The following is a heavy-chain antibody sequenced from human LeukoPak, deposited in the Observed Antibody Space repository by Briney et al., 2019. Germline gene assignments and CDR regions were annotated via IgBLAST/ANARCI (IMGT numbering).Heavy chain of an antibody. CDR2: ISNSGGST. D-gene: IGHD3-10*01. V-gene: IGHV3-23*01. CDR3: AKGSANYFGSGSYSAGLLFDY. Sequence: GGSLRLSCAASGFTFDDYAMSWVRQAPGKGLEWVSGISNSGGSTYHVDSVKGRFTMSRDNSKNTLYLQMNSLRAEDTAVYYCAKGSANYFGSGSYSAGLLFDYWGQGTLVTVSS. CDR1: GFTFDDYA. J-gene: IGHJ4*02.